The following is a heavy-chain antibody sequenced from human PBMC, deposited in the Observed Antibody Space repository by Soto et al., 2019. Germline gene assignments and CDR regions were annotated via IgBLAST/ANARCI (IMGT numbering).Heavy chain of an antibody. D-gene: IGHD2-21*02. CDR1: GASLSDNY. CDR3: ARGRGDVDA. CDR2: INHSGNA. V-gene: IGHV4-34*01. J-gene: IGHJ5*02. Sequence: SETLSLTCAVYGASLSDNYCNWLRQPPGKGLEWIGEINHSGNANYNPSLRSRVTISIDTSKNQLSLNLRSVSAADTAVYYCARGRGDVDAWGQGPPVTVSS.